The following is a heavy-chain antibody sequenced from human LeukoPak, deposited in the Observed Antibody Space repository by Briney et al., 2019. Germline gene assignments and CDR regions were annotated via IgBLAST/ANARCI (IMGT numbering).Heavy chain of an antibody. CDR2: ISGSGGST. V-gene: IGHV3-23*01. D-gene: IGHD6-13*01. CDR3: AKGEYSSSLYYYYGMDV. CDR1: GFTFSGYA. J-gene: IGHJ6*02. Sequence: GGSLRLSCAASGFTFSGYAMSWVRQAPGKGLEWVSAISGSGGSTYYADSVKGRFTISRDNSKNTLYLQMNSLRAEDTAVYYCAKGEYSSSLYYYYGMDVWGQGTTVTVSS.